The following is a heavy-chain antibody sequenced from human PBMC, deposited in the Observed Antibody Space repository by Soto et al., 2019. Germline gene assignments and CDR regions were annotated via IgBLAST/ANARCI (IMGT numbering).Heavy chain of an antibody. CDR2: IYYSGNT. D-gene: IGHD4-17*01. J-gene: IGHJ4*02. CDR3: ARLDYGDYADDY. V-gene: IGHV4-39*01. CDR1: GGSIGFSNYY. Sequence: QLQLQESGPRLVKPSETLSLTCTVSGGSIGFSNYYWGGIRQPPGKGLEWIGSIYYSGNTYYNPSLKSRVTISVDTSKNQFSLKLSSVTATDTAVYYCARLDYGDYADDYWGQGTLVTVSS.